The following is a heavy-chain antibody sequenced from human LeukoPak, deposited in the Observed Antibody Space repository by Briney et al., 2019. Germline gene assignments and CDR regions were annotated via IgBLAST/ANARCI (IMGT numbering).Heavy chain of an antibody. D-gene: IGHD3-10*01. Sequence: GGSLRLSCAASGFTFSSYSMNWVRQAPGKGLEWVSSISSSSSYIYYADSVKGRFTISRDNAKNSLYLQMNSLRAEDTAVYYCATFAVRGHSHPYFDYWGQGTLVTVSS. CDR2: ISSSSSYI. CDR1: GFTFSSYS. V-gene: IGHV3-21*01. J-gene: IGHJ4*02. CDR3: ATFAVRGHSHPYFDY.